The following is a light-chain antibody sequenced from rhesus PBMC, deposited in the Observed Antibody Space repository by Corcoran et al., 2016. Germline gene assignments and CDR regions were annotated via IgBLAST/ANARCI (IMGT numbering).Light chain of an antibody. CDR3: QQYTNWPLT. CDR2: GAS. J-gene: IGKJ4*01. V-gene: IGKV3-42*01. CDR1: QSVSSS. Sequence: EIVLTQSPATLSLSPGERATLSCRASQSVSSSLAWYQQKPEQAPRLLIYGASSRATGIPDRFSGSGSCTDFTLTISSLEHEDVAVYYCQQYTNWPLTFGGGTKVEIK.